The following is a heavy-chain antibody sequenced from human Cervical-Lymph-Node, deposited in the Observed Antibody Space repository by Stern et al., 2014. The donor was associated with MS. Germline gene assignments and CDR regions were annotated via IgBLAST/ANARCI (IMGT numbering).Heavy chain of an antibody. D-gene: IGHD4-17*01. J-gene: IGHJ1*01. CDR3: ANPLPYAN. V-gene: IGHV1-46*03. Sequence: VQLVESGAGVKKPGASVKVSCKASGDTFASYPIHWLRQAPGQGPVWMGIVNPTDGRTTYAQTFQGRVTMTRDTSTRTVYMELSSLKAEDTAMYFCANPLPYANWGQGTRVTVSS. CDR1: GDTFASYP. CDR2: VNPTDGRT.